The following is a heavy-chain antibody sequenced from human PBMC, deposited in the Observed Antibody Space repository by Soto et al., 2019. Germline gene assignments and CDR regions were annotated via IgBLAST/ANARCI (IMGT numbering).Heavy chain of an antibody. CDR3: ARVPYSRSRPHYYYYGMDV. CDR1: GYTFTSYY. J-gene: IGHJ6*02. D-gene: IGHD6-13*01. Sequence: ASVKVSCKASGYTFTSYYMHWVRQAPGQGLEWMGIINPSGGSTSYAQKFQGRVTMTRDTSTSTVYMELSSLRSEDTAVYYCARVPYSRSRPHYYYYGMDVWGQGTTVTVS. CDR2: INPSGGST. V-gene: IGHV1-46*01.